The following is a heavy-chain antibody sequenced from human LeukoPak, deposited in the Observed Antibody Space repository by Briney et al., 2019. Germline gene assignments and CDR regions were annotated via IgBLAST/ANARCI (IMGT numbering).Heavy chain of an antibody. CDR3: ARGLTYYYDSSGYYYRDY. CDR2: INPNSGGT. J-gene: IGHJ4*02. CDR1: GYTFTGYY. Sequence: ASVTVSCKASGYTFTGYYMHWVRQAPGQGLEWMGWINPNSGGTNYAQKFQGRVTMTRDTSISTAYMELSRLRSDDTAVYYCARGLTYYYDSSGYYYRDYWGQGTLVTVSS. V-gene: IGHV1-2*02. D-gene: IGHD3-22*01.